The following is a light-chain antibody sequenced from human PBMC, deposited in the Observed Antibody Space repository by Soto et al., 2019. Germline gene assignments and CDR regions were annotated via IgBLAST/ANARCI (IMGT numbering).Light chain of an antibody. CDR1: QSVTNN. V-gene: IGKV3-15*01. CDR2: GAS. J-gene: IGKJ3*01. CDR3: QQYSDSPIT. Sequence: EIVMTQSPTTLSVSPGERATLSCRASQSVTNNLAWYQQRPGQAPRLLIRGASTRASGVPARFSGSGXXTDXXXXXXXLQSEDFAVYYCQQYSDSPITFGPGTKVDLK.